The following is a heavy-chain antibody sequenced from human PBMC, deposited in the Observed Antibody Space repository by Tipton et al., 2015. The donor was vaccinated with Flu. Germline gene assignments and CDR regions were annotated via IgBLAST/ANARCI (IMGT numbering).Heavy chain of an antibody. Sequence: LRLSCTVSGGSINNSSYFWGWIRQPPGRGLEWIGNIYYRGSTYYNPSLKSRVTLSVDTSKNQFSLKLSSVTAADTAVYYCARRDCSSTSCYFDYWGQGSLVTVSS. D-gene: IGHD2-2*01. CDR2: IYYRGST. J-gene: IGHJ4*02. CDR1: GGSINNSSYF. V-gene: IGHV4-39*01. CDR3: ARRDCSSTSCYFDY.